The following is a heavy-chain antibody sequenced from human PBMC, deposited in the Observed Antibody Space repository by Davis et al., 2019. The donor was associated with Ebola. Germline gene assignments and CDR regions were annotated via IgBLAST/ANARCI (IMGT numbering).Heavy chain of an antibody. J-gene: IGHJ3*01. CDR1: EYPLTEIS. V-gene: IGHV1-24*01. CDR2: FDPDGGEL. D-gene: IGHD3-10*01. CDR3: VTEQTRLLWPAFDV. Sequence: ASVKVSCKVSEYPLTEISMHWVRQAPGKGLEWMGGFDPDGGELIYAQRFQGRVTMTEDTSTDTAYMELSSLKSEDTAVYYCVTEQTRLLWPAFDVWGQGTMVTVSS.